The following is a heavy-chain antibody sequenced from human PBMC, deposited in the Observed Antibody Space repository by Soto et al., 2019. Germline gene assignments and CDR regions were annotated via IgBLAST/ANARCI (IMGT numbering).Heavy chain of an antibody. Sequence: ASVKVSCKASEGTFSSYAISWVRQAPGQGLEWMGRIIPVFRTANYAQRFQDRVTITADDSTSTAFMELSSLKSEDTAVYYCARGIVVVPAAEINFDYWGQGTQVTVSS. CDR1: EGTFSSYA. CDR3: ARGIVVVPAAEINFDY. V-gene: IGHV1-69*13. J-gene: IGHJ4*02. D-gene: IGHD2-2*01. CDR2: IIPVFRTA.